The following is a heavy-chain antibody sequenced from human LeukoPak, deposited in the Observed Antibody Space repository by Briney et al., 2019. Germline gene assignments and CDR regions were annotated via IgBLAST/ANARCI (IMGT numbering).Heavy chain of an antibody. CDR1: GYTFTGYY. CDR2: INPNSGGT. CDR3: ARDYYDSSGYYSGGGFDY. V-gene: IGHV1-2*04. D-gene: IGHD3-22*01. Sequence: ASVKVSCKASGYTFTGYYMHWVRQAPGQGLEWMGWINPNSGGTNYAQKFQGWVTMTRDTSISTAYMELSRLRSDDTAVYYCARDYYDSSGYYSGGGFDYWGQGTLVTVSS. J-gene: IGHJ4*02.